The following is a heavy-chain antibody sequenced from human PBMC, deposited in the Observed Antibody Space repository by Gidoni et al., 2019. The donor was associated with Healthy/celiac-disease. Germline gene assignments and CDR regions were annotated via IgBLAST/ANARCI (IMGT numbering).Heavy chain of an antibody. CDR2: INHSGST. J-gene: IGHJ4*02. CDR1: GGSFSGYY. V-gene: IGHV4-34*01. Sequence: QVQLQQRGAGLLKHSETLSLTCAVYGGSFSGYYWSWIRQPPGNGLEWIGEINHSGSTNYNPSLKSRVTISVDTSKNQFSLKLSSVTAADTAVYYCARGRGYSSGWYVYWGQGTLVTVSS. D-gene: IGHD6-19*01. CDR3: ARGRGYSSGWYVY.